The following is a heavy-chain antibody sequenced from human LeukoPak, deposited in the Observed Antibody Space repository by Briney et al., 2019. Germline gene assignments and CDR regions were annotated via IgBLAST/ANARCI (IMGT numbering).Heavy chain of an antibody. V-gene: IGHV3-7*02. CDR2: IKQDGSEK. CDR3: ASRIAAAMFFDS. Sequence: GGSLRLSCAASGLTFSRYWMSWVRQAPGKGLEWVANIKQDGSEKYYVDSVKGRFTISRDNAKNSLYLQMNSLRAEDTAVYYRASRIAAAMFFDSWGQGTLVTVSS. J-gene: IGHJ4*02. CDR1: GLTFSRYW. D-gene: IGHD6-13*01.